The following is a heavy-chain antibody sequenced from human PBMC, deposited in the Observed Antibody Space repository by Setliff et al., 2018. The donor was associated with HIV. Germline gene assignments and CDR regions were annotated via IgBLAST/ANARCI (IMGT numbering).Heavy chain of an antibody. CDR3: AKDRTAYGDHVLWPSFDL. CDR2: IYSGGST. Sequence: ETLSLTCAVYGESLSGDYWSWIRQPPGKGLEWVSVIYSGGSTYYADSVKGRFTISRDNYKNMLYLQMNSLRAEDTAVYYFAKDRTAYGDHVLWPSFDLWGRGTLVTVSS. CDR1: GESLSGDY. J-gene: IGHJ2*01. D-gene: IGHD4-17*01. V-gene: IGHV3-53*01.